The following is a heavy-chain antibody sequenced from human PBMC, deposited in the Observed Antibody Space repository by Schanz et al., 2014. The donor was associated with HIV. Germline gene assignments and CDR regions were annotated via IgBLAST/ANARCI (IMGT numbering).Heavy chain of an antibody. D-gene: IGHD2-2*01. CDR3: ARDRGSISWMGRAFDI. CDR1: GYTFSGYY. V-gene: IGHV1-2*02. J-gene: IGHJ3*02. Sequence: QVRLVQSGPEVKKPGASVRVSCQASGYTFSGYYLHWVRQAPGQGLEWMGWINPTNGDTNYAQNFQGRVTMTRDTAIKTGYMELRRLKSDDTAVYYCARDRGSISWMGRAFDIWGQGTMVTVSS. CDR2: INPTNGDT.